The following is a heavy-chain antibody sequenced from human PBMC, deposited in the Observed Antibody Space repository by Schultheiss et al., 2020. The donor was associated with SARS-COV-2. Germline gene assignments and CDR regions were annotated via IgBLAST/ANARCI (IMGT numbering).Heavy chain of an antibody. D-gene: IGHD6-13*01. Sequence: ESLKISCAVYGGSFSGYYWSWIRQPPGKGLEWIGEINHRGSTNYNPSLKSRVTISVDTSKNQFSLKLSSVTAADTAVYYCARGAADPGSYYFDYWGQGTLVTVSS. CDR3: ARGAADPGSYYFDY. CDR2: INHRGST. J-gene: IGHJ4*02. V-gene: IGHV4-34*01. CDR1: GGSFSGYY.